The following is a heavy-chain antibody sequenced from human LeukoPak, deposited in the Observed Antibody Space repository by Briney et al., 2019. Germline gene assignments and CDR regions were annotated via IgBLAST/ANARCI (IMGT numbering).Heavy chain of an antibody. V-gene: IGHV4-34*01. D-gene: IGHD3-9*01. CDR3: ARHPPVLRYFDRLQKRSAFDI. Sequence: SETLSLTCAVYGGSFSGYYWSWIRQPPGEGLEWIGEINHSGSTNYNPSLKSRVTISVDTSKNQFSLKPSSVTAADTAVYYCARHPPVLRYFDRLQKRSAFDIWGQGTMVTVSS. CDR2: INHSGST. CDR1: GGSFSGYY. J-gene: IGHJ3*02.